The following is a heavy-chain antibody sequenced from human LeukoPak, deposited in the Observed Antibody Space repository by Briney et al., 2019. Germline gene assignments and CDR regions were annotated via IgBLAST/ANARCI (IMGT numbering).Heavy chain of an antibody. V-gene: IGHV3-49*04. CDR2: IRNKGYGGTT. J-gene: IGHJ5*02. CDR1: GFTLGDYS. CDR3: TREDVWGSYRYSS. D-gene: IGHD3-16*02. Sequence: GGSLRLSCTASGFTLGDYSMCWVRQASGKGLEWVGFIRNKGYGGTTEYAASVKGRFTISRDDSKSIAYLQMNSLKTEDTAVYYCTREDVWGSYRYSSWGQGTLVTVSP.